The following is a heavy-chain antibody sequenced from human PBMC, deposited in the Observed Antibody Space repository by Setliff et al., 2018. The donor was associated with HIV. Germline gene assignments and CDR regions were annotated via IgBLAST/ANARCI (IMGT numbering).Heavy chain of an antibody. CDR2: INAGNGNT. V-gene: IGHV1-3*01. J-gene: IGHJ6*03. D-gene: IGHD4-4*01. Sequence: ASVKVSCKASGYTFTSYAMHWVRQAPGQRLEWMRWINAGNGNTKYSQKFQGRVTITRDTSASTAYMELSSLRSEDTAVYYCARVSNRQYTDVWGKGTTVTVSS. CDR3: ARVSNRQYTDV. CDR1: GYTFTSYA.